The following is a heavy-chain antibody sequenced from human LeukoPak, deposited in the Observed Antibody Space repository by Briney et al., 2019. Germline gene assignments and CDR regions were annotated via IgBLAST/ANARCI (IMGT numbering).Heavy chain of an antibody. CDR3: ARDGEPHYGDYPLYFDY. J-gene: IGHJ4*02. V-gene: IGHV1-18*01. CDR2: ISAYNGNT. D-gene: IGHD4-17*01. CDR1: GYTFTSYG. Sequence: ASVKVSCKASGYTFTSYGISWVRQAPGQGLEWMGWISAYNGNTNYAQKPQGRVTMTTDTSTSTAYMELRSLRSDDTAVYYCARDGEPHYGDYPLYFDYWGQGTLVTVSS.